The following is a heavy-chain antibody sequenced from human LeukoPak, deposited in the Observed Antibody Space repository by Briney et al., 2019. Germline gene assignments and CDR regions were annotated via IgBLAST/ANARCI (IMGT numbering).Heavy chain of an antibody. CDR1: GYSISSGYY. CDR2: IYHSGST. J-gene: IGHJ4*02. Sequence: PSETLSLTCAVSGYSISSGYYWGWIRQPPGKGLESIGSIYHSGSTYYNPSLKSRVTISVDTSKNQFSLKLSSVTAADTAVYYCARHRSIAANFDYWGQGTLVTVSS. V-gene: IGHV4-38-2*01. D-gene: IGHD6-6*01. CDR3: ARHRSIAANFDY.